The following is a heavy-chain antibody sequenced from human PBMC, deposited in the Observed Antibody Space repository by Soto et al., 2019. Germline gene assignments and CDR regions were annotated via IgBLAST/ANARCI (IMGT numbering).Heavy chain of an antibody. D-gene: IGHD1-26*01. Sequence: SETLSLTCTASGGSMRSSNYFWGWIRQPPGKGLEWIGSVYYGGTIYYNPSLKSRVTISADTSKNQFSLKLNSVTAADTAVYYCARPPTATLDSFEIWGQGTMVTVSS. V-gene: IGHV4-39*01. CDR3: ARPPTATLDSFEI. CDR1: GGSMRSSNYF. J-gene: IGHJ3*02. CDR2: VYYGGTI.